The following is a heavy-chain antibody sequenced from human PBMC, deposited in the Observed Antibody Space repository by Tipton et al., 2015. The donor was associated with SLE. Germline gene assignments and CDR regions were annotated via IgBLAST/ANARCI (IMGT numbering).Heavy chain of an antibody. CDR1: GDSISANSYH. Sequence: GLVKPSETLSLICTVSGDSISANSYHWGWVRQPPGKGLEWIGNVYYSGSTYYSASLRSRVTISLDRSKNHFSLTLNSVTAADTAVYYCARTFYGGGDAFDVWGQGTKVSVSS. CDR3: ARTFYGGGDAFDV. D-gene: IGHD4-23*01. J-gene: IGHJ3*01. V-gene: IGHV4-39*07. CDR2: VYYSGST.